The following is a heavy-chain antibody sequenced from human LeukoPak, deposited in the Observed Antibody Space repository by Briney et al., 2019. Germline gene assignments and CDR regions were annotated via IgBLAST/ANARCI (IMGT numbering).Heavy chain of an antibody. V-gene: IGHV1-69*05. D-gene: IGHD6-19*01. CDR1: GGTFSSYA. CDR2: IIPIFGTA. J-gene: IGHJ4*02. CDR3: ARDPSNSGGWHPFLDY. Sequence: ASVKVSCKASGGTFSSYAISWVRQAPGQGLEWMGGIIPIFGTANYAQKFQGRVTMTTDTPTYTAYMELRSLRSDDTAVYYCARDPSNSGGWHPFLDYWGQGTLVTVSS.